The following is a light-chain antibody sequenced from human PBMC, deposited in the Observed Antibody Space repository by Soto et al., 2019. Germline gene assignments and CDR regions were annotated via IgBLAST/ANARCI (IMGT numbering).Light chain of an antibody. CDR2: DAS. V-gene: IGKV3-11*01. CDR3: QQRSNWPRT. CDR1: QSVSIY. Sequence: IVLTQAPATLSLSPGERATLSFRASQSVSIYLAWYQQRPGKAPRLLIYDASKRATGIPARFSGSGSGTEFTLTISSLQSEDFAVYFCQQRSNWPRTFGQGTRLEIK. J-gene: IGKJ5*01.